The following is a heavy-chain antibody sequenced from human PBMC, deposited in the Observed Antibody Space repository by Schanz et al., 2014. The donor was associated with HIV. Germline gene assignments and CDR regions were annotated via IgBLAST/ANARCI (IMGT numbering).Heavy chain of an antibody. J-gene: IGHJ4*02. D-gene: IGHD3-10*01. V-gene: IGHV4-59*01. Sequence: QVQLVESGGGVVQPGRSLRLSCAASGFTFSSYGMHWVRQAPGKGLEWIGYFYDSGSTNYNPSLKSRVTISGDTSKNQFYLKLRSVTATDTAVYYCARVIGGSGSYWPFDYWGQGALVTVSS. CDR2: FYDSGST. CDR1: GFTFSSYG. CDR3: ARVIGGSGSYWPFDY.